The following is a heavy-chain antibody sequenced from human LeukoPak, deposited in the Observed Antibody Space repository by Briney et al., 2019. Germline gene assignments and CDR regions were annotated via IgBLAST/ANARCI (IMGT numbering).Heavy chain of an antibody. J-gene: IGHJ5*02. V-gene: IGHV4-61*02. CDR3: ARAIDSSDYQHRGFDP. D-gene: IGHD3-22*01. Sequence: SETLSLTCTVSGDSISYGNYYWSWIRQSAGKGLEWIGRIYTSGRTHYNPSLKSRVTISVDTSRNQFSLKLSSVTAADTAVYYCARAIDSSDYQHRGFDPWGRGTLVTVSS. CDR2: IYTSGRT. CDR1: GDSISYGNYY.